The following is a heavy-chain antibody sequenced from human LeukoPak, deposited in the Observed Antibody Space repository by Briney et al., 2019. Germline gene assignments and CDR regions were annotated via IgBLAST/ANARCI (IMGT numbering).Heavy chain of an antibody. Sequence: GGSLRLSCAVSGFNFDIAWMNWVRQAPGEGLEWVGRIKSKNDGAATDYGAPVRGRFTISIDDSKNMLYLQMNILKTEDTAVYYCVSRDAYKPRYFMDVWGKGTTVTVSS. V-gene: IGHV3-15*01. CDR1: GFNFDIAW. CDR2: IKSKNDGAAT. D-gene: IGHD5-24*01. CDR3: VSRDAYKPRYFMDV. J-gene: IGHJ6*03.